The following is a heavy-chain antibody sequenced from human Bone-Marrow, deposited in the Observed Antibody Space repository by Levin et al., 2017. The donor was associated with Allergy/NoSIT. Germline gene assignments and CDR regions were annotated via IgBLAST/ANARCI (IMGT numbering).Heavy chain of an antibody. CDR1: GFTFSSYG. D-gene: IGHD6-13*01. Sequence: PGGSLRLSCAASGFTFSSYGMHWVRQAPGKGLEWVAVIWYDGSNKYYADSVKGRFTISRDNSKNTLYLQMNSLRAEDTAVYYCARKAESSWYDAQYFDYWGQGTLVTVSS. V-gene: IGHV3-33*01. J-gene: IGHJ4*02. CDR2: IWYDGSNK. CDR3: ARKAESSWYDAQYFDY.